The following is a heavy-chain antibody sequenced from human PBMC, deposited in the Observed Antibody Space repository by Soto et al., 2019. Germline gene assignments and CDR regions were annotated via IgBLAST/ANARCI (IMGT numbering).Heavy chain of an antibody. J-gene: IGHJ2*01. CDR3: ARGSAAKRYFDL. Sequence: QVQLQESGPGLVKPSQTLSLMCTVSGAPISGGDYHWSWIRQPPGKGLEWIGYIFPSGATHYNSSLGSRITMSVETSKSHFSLKLTSVTAADTAVYFCARGSAAKRYFDLWGRGTLFTVSS. D-gene: IGHD5-18*01. CDR2: IFPSGAT. V-gene: IGHV4-30-4*01. CDR1: GAPISGGDYH.